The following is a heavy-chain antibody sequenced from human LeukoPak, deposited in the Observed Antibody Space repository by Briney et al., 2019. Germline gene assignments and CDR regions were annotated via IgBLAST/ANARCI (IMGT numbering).Heavy chain of an antibody. CDR2: ISSSGSTI. Sequence: GGSLRLSCAASGFTFSDYYTSWIRQAPGKGLERVSYISSSGSTIYYADSVKGRFTISRDNAKNSLYLQMNSLRAEDTAVYYCARCIAATPYAVDIWGQGTMVTVSS. V-gene: IGHV3-11*01. D-gene: IGHD6-13*01. CDR1: GFTFSDYY. CDR3: ARCIAATPYAVDI. J-gene: IGHJ3*02.